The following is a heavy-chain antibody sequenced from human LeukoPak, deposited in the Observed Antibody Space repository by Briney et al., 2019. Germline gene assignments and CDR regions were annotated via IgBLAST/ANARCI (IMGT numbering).Heavy chain of an antibody. V-gene: IGHV3-66*01. CDR2: IYSGGST. J-gene: IGHJ4*02. Sequence: GGSLRLSCAASGFTVSSNYMSWVRQAPGKGLEWVSVIYSGGSTYYADSVKGRFTISRDNSKNTLYLQMNSLRAEDTAVYYCAREFESYSSGVSGYFDYWGQGTLVTVSS. CDR1: GFTVSSNY. CDR3: AREFESYSSGVSGYFDY. D-gene: IGHD6-19*01.